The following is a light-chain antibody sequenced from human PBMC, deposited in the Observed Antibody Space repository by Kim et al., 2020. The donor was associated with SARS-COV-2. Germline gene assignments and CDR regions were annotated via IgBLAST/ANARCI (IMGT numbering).Light chain of an antibody. CDR2: DAT. V-gene: IGKV3-15*01. J-gene: IGKJ1*01. Sequence: SPGERATLSCRASQTINNRLVWYQQKPGQAPRLLIYDATTRATGIPARFIGSGSETDFTLTISSLQSEDSAVYYCQQSNDWPPLTFGQGTKVDIK. CDR1: QTINNR. CDR3: QQSNDWPPLT.